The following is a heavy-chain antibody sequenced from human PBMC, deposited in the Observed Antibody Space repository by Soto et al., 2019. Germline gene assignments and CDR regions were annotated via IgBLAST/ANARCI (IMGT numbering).Heavy chain of an antibody. J-gene: IGHJ6*02. CDR3: ENLQRREFRSGWYGMDV. Sequence: GGSLRLSCAASGFTFSSYAMSWVRQAPGKGLEWVSAISGSGGSTYYADSVKGRFTISRDNSKNTLYLQMNTLRAEDTAVYYCENLQRREFRSGWYGMDVWGQGTMVTVS. V-gene: IGHV3-23*01. CDR2: ISGSGGST. CDR1: GFTFSSYA. D-gene: IGHD6-19*01.